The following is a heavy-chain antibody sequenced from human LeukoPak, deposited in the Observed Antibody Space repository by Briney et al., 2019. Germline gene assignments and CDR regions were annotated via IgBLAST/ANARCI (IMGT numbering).Heavy chain of an antibody. CDR2: ISAYNGNT. Sequence: ASVKVSCKASGYTFTSYGISWVRQAPGQGLEWMGWISAYNGNTNYAQKLQGRVTMTTDTSTSTAYMELRSLRSDDTAVYYCARDTAGTTSQFDYYYYCMDVWGKGTTVTVSS. CDR1: GYTFTSYG. J-gene: IGHJ6*03. CDR3: ARDTAGTTSQFDYYYYCMDV. D-gene: IGHD1-1*01. V-gene: IGHV1-18*01.